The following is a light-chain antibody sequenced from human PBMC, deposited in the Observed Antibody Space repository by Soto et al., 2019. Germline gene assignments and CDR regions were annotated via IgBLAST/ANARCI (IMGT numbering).Light chain of an antibody. CDR1: QSVSSH. V-gene: IGKV3-20*01. J-gene: IGKJ1*01. CDR2: DAS. CDR3: QHYGSSRGA. Sequence: EIVLTQSPATLSLSPGERATVSCRASQSVSSHLAWYQQKRGQAPRLLIYDASSRASGIPARFSGSGSGTDFTLTISRLEPEDFAVYYCQHYGSSRGAFGQGTKVDIK.